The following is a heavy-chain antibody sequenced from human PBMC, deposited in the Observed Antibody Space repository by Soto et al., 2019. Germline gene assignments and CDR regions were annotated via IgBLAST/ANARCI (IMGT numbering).Heavy chain of an antibody. D-gene: IGHD5-12*01. J-gene: IGHJ6*02. CDR2: INAGNGNT. CDR3: AGYSGYDSRYYYYGMDV. CDR1: GYTFTSYA. Sequence: ASVKVSCKASGYTFTSYAMHWVRQAPGQRLEWMGWINAGNGNTKYSQKFQGRVTITRDTSASTAYMELSSLGSEDTAVYYCAGYSGYDSRYYYYGMDVWGQGTTVTVSS. V-gene: IGHV1-3*01.